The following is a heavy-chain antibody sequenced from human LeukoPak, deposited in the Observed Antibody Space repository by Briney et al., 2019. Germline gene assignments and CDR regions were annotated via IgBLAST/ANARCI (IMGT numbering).Heavy chain of an antibody. CDR3: AKGSGYDLYYYGMDV. CDR2: ISGSGSST. D-gene: IGHD5-12*01. J-gene: IGHJ6*02. Sequence: HPGGSLRLSCVASGFTFRNYAMTWVRQAPGKGLEWVSTISGSGSSTYYADSVKGRFTISRDDSKNTLYLQLNSLRAEDTAVYYCAKGSGYDLYYYGMDVWGQGATVTVSS. CDR1: GFTFRNYA. V-gene: IGHV3-23*01.